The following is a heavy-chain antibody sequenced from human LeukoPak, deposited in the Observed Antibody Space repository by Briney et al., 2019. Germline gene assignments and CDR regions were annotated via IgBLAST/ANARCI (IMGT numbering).Heavy chain of an antibody. CDR3: ARVGDHYHWYFDL. D-gene: IGHD3-10*01. CDR1: GFSVGNKY. Sequence: GGSLTLSCEASGFSVGNKYMNWVRQAPGKGLEWLSILYIGADTYYADSVKGRFTISRDSSKNTLFLHMNGLRADDTAIYYCARVGDHYHWYFDLWGRGTRVSV. J-gene: IGHJ2*01. CDR2: LYIGADT. V-gene: IGHV3-53*01.